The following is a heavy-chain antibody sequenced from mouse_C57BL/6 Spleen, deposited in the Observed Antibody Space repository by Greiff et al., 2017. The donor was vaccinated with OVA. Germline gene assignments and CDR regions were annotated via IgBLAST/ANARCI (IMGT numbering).Heavy chain of an antibody. Sequence: QVQLQQPGAELVRPGSSVKLSCKASGYTFTSYWMHWVKQRPIQGLEWIGKIDPSDSETHYNQKFKDKDTLTVDKSSSTAYMQLSSLTSEDSAVYYCARGGSNYAIDYWGQGTSVTVSS. J-gene: IGHJ4*01. CDR1: GYTFTSYW. V-gene: IGHV1-52*01. D-gene: IGHD1-1*02. CDR2: IDPSDSET. CDR3: ARGGSNYAIDY.